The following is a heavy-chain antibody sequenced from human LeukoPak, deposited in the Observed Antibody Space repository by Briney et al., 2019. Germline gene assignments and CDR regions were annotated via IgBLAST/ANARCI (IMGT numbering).Heavy chain of an antibody. V-gene: IGHV3-23*01. CDR3: ARQAYAVTYYDILTGYRNAFDI. D-gene: IGHD3-9*01. Sequence: GGSLRLSCAASGFTFSSSAMSWVRQVPGKGLEWVSGISASGGSTYYADSVKGRFTISRDNSKNTLYLQMNSLRAEDTAVYYCARQAYAVTYYDILTGYRNAFDIWGQGTMVTVSS. CDR1: GFTFSSSA. CDR2: ISASGGST. J-gene: IGHJ3*02.